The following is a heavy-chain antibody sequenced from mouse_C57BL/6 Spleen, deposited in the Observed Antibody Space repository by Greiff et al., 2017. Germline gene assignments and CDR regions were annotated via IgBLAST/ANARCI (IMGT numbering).Heavy chain of an antibody. D-gene: IGHD2-1*01. CDR2: IWSGGST. Sequence: VKLQESGPGLVQPSQSLSITCTVSGFSLTSYGVHWVRQSPGKGLEWLGVIWSGGSTDYNAAFISRLSISKDNSKSQVFFKMNSLQADDTAIYYCARTIYYGNYVGAMDYWGQGTSVTVSS. CDR3: ARTIYYGNYVGAMDY. J-gene: IGHJ4*01. V-gene: IGHV2-2*01. CDR1: GFSLTSYG.